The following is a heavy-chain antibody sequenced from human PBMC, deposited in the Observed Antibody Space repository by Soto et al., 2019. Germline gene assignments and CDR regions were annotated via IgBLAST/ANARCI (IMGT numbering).Heavy chain of an antibody. Sequence: GGSLRLSCAASGFTFSSYWMSWVRQAPGKGLEWVANIKQDGSEKYYVDSVKGRSTISRDNAKNSLYLQMNSLRAEDTAVYYCARGPRSSWYPYYYYGMDVWGQGTTVTVSS. CDR1: GFTFSSYW. D-gene: IGHD6-13*01. CDR2: IKQDGSEK. J-gene: IGHJ6*02. CDR3: ARGPRSSWYPYYYYGMDV. V-gene: IGHV3-7*01.